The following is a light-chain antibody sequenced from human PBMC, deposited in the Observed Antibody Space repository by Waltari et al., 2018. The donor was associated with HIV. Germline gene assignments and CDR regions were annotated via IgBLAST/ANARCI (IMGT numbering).Light chain of an antibody. CDR3: QHYDSYSCT. J-gene: IGKJ2*02. Sequence: STLSASVGDRVTITCRASQNVNKWLAWYQQKPGKAPTLLIYKASSLKSGVPSRFSGSGSGTEFTLTISSLQPDDCATYYCQHYDSYSCTFGQGTKVEIK. CDR1: QNVNKW. V-gene: IGKV1-5*03. CDR2: KAS.